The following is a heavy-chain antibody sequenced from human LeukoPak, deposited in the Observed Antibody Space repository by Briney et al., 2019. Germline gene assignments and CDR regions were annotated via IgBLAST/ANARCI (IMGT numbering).Heavy chain of an antibody. CDR1: GVSISSSSYY. J-gene: IGHJ5*02. D-gene: IGHD6-19*01. Sequence: SETLSLTCNVSGVSISSSSYYWGWIRQPPGKGLEWIGSIYSSGSTYYNSSLKSRVTISIDTSKNQFSLKLSSVTAADTAVYYCARGGSGGWFDPWGQGTLVTVSS. CDR3: ARGGSGGWFDP. V-gene: IGHV4-39*01. CDR2: IYSSGST.